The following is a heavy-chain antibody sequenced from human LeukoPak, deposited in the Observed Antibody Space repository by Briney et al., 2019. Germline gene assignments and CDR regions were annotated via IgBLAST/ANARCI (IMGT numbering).Heavy chain of an antibody. CDR3: VRDEGPYSSGWYVSFDY. V-gene: IGHV3-21*01. D-gene: IGHD6-19*01. J-gene: IGHJ4*02. Sequence: GGSLRLSCAASGFTFSSYSMNWVRQAPGKGLEWVSSISSSSSYIYYADSVKGRFTISRDNAKNSLYLQMNSLRAEDTAVYYCVRDEGPYSSGWYVSFDYWGQGTLVTVSS. CDR1: GFTFSSYS. CDR2: ISSSSSYI.